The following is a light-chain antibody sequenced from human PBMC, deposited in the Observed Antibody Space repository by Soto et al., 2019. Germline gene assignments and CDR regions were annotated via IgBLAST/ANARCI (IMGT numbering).Light chain of an antibody. Sequence: EIVMTQSPATLAGSPGETVTLSCRASQSLSGNLAWYQQKPGQAPRLLIFRASTRATGVPARFSGRGSGTEFTLTISGLQSEDFATYYCQRYNSYPLTFGGGNKV. CDR1: QSLSGN. V-gene: IGKV3-15*01. J-gene: IGKJ4*01. CDR3: QRYNSYPLT. CDR2: RAS.